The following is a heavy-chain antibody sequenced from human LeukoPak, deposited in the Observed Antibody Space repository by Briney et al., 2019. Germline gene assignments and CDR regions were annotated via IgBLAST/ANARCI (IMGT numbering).Heavy chain of an antibody. CDR3: ARHAYGDYEIDY. V-gene: IGHV4-34*01. D-gene: IGHD4-17*01. CDR2: INHSGST. Sequence: SETLSLTCAVYGGSFSGYYWSWIRQPPGKGLEWIGEINHSGSTDYNPSLKSRVTISVDTSKNQFSLKLSSVTAADTAVYYCARHAYGDYEIDYWGQGTLVTVSS. CDR1: GGSFSGYY. J-gene: IGHJ4*02.